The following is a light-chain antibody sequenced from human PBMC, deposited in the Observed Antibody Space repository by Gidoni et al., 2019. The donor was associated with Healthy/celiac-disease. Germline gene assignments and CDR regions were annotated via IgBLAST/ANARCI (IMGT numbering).Light chain of an antibody. CDR1: QSVSSY. CDR2: DAS. V-gene: IGKV3-11*01. J-gene: IGKJ1*01. Sequence: EIVLTQSPATLSLSPGERATLSCRASQSVSSYLAWYQQKPGQAPRRLIYDASNRATGIPARFSGSGSGTDFTLTISSLEPEDFAVYYCQQRSNWPPGFGQXTKVEIK. CDR3: QQRSNWPPG.